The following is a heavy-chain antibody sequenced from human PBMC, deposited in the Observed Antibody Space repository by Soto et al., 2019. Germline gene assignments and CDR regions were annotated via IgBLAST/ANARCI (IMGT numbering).Heavy chain of an antibody. J-gene: IGHJ4*02. Sequence: EVQLVESGGGSVKPGGSLRLSCAASGFTFSNAWMSWVRQAPGKGLEWVGRIKSKTDGGTTDYAAPVKGRFTISRDDSKNTLYLQMNSLKTEDTAVYYCTTGRPPFGEFPESFYWGQGTLVTVSS. CDR1: GFTFSNAW. D-gene: IGHD3-10*01. CDR3: TTGRPPFGEFPESFY. CDR2: IKSKTDGGTT. V-gene: IGHV3-15*01.